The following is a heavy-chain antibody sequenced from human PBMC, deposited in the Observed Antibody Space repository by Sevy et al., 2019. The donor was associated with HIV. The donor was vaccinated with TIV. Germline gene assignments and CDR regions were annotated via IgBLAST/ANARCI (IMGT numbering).Heavy chain of an antibody. V-gene: IGHV1-8*01. CDR1: GYTFTSYD. CDR3: ARIRRLRFGETESDY. Sequence: ASVKVSCKASGYTFTSYDINWVRQATGQGLEWMGWMNPNSGNTGYAQKFQGRVTMTRNTSISTAYMGLSSLRSEETAVYYCARIRRLRFGETESDYWGQGTLVTVSS. D-gene: IGHD3-10*01. J-gene: IGHJ4*02. CDR2: MNPNSGNT.